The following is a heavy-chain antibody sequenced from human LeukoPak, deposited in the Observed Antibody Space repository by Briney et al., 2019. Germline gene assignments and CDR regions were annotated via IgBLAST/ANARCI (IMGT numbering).Heavy chain of an antibody. Sequence: GASVTVSCKASGYTFTGYYMHWVRQAPGQRLEWMGWINPNSGGTNYAQKFQGRVTMTRDTSISTAYMELSRLRSDDTAVYYCARTQGQSYGPPYYYYGMDVWGQGTTVTVSS. D-gene: IGHD3-16*01. J-gene: IGHJ6*02. V-gene: IGHV1-2*02. CDR3: ARTQGQSYGPPYYYYGMDV. CDR1: GYTFTGYY. CDR2: INPNSGGT.